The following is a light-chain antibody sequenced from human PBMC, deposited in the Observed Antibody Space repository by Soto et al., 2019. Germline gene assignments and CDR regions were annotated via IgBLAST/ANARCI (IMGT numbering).Light chain of an antibody. J-gene: IGKJ1*01. CDR1: QSISSW. CDR2: DAS. Sequence: DIQITQSPSTLSASVGDRVTITCRASQSISSWLAWYQQKPGKAPKLLIYDASNLESGVPSRFSGGGSGTEFTLTISSLQPDDFATYYCQQYNDYLWTFGQGTKVDIK. CDR3: QQYNDYLWT. V-gene: IGKV1-5*01.